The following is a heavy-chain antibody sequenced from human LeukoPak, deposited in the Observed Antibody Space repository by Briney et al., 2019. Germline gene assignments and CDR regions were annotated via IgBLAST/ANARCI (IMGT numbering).Heavy chain of an antibody. CDR1: GGSINSGSNF. CDR3: ARAQQWLPFTY. Sequence: NPSQTLSLTCSVSGGSINSGSNFWTWIRQPAGQGLEWIGRINPIGTTDYNPSLKSRVTISVDTSKNQFSLKLTSVTAADTAVYYCARAQQWLPFTYWGQGTLVTVSP. V-gene: IGHV4-61*02. D-gene: IGHD6-19*01. J-gene: IGHJ4*02. CDR2: INPIGTT.